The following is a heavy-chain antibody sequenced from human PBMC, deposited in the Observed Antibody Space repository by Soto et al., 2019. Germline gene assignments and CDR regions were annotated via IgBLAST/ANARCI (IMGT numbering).Heavy chain of an antibody. CDR2: ISGSGGGT. Sequence: AGGSLRLSCAATGFTFSSYAIIFFRHSPWKGLEWVSVISGSGGGTYYADSVKGRFTISRDKSKNTLYLQMNSLRVEDTAVFYCAKTAAARPNLYLDSWGQGTLVTVSS. CDR1: GFTFSSYA. J-gene: IGHJ4*02. V-gene: IGHV3-23*01. CDR3: AKTAAARPNLYLDS. D-gene: IGHD6-6*01.